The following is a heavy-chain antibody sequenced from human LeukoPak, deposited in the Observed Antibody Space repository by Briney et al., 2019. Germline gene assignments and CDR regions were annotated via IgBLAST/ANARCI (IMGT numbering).Heavy chain of an antibody. CDR3: ARGGGITMVQGEARDFDY. CDR2: MNPNSGNT. V-gene: IGHV1-8*01. Sequence: ASVKVSCKASGYTFTSYDINWVRQATGQGLEWMGWMNPNSGNTGYAQKFQGRVTMIRNTSISTAYMELSSLRSEDTAVYYCARGGGITMVQGEARDFDYWGQGTLVTVSS. D-gene: IGHD3-10*01. CDR1: GYTFTSYD. J-gene: IGHJ4*02.